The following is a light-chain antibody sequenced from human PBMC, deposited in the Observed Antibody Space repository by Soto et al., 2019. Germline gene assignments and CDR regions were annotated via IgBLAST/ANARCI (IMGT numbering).Light chain of an antibody. CDR3: QSADSSGTSVV. Sequence: SYELKQPPSVSVSPGQTARITCSGDALPKQYTYWYQQKAGQAPVLMIYKDSERPSGIPERFSGSSSGTTVTLTVSGVLAEDEADYYCQSADSSGTSVVFGGGTKLTVL. CDR1: ALPKQY. CDR2: KDS. J-gene: IGLJ2*01. V-gene: IGLV3-25*03.